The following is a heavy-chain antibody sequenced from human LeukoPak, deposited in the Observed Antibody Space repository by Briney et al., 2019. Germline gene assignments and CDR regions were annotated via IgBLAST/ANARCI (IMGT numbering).Heavy chain of an antibody. CDR3: AREVDSDTGGYRAD. J-gene: IGHJ4*02. V-gene: IGHV4-59*02. CDR2: MSKSGKT. D-gene: IGHD1-26*01. Sequence: SETLSLTCTFTGGSESNFFWRSIRQPPEKGLEWIGYMSKSGKTNYNPSLKSRVSILGDTSKNEISQKLSSVTAADTDLYYCAREVDSDTGGYRADSGQGTRVTVSS. CDR1: GGSESNFF.